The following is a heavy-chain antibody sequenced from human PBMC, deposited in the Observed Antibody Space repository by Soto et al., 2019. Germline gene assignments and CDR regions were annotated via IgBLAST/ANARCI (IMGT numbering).Heavy chain of an antibody. D-gene: IGHD6-19*01. CDR1: GGSISSYY. CDR2: IYYSGST. Sequence: PSETLSLTCTVSGGSISSYYWSWIRQPPGKGLEWIGYIYYSGSTNYNPSLKSRVTISVDTSKNQFSLKLSSVTAADTAVYYCARVVAGDRSFDIWGHGTMVTVS. J-gene: IGHJ3*02. V-gene: IGHV4-59*01. CDR3: ARVVAGDRSFDI.